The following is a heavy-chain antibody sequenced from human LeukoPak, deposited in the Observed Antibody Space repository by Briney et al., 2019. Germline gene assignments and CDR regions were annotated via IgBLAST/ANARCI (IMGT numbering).Heavy chain of an antibody. Sequence: ASVKVSCKASGYTFTSYGISWVRQAPGQGLEWMGWISAYDGNTNYAQKLQGRVTMTTDTSTSTAYMELSSLRSEDTAVYYCARGSDDILTGYYAYYFDYWGQGTLVTVSS. V-gene: IGHV1-18*01. D-gene: IGHD3-9*01. CDR3: ARGSDDILTGYYAYYFDY. CDR1: GYTFTSYG. J-gene: IGHJ4*02. CDR2: ISAYDGNT.